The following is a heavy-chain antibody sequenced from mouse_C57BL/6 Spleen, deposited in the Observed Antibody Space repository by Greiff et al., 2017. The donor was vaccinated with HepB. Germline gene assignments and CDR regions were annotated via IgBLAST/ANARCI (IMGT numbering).Heavy chain of an antibody. CDR2: ISDGGSYT. J-gene: IGHJ2*01. CDR1: GFTFSSYA. Sequence: DVQLVESGGGLVKPGGSLKLSCAASGFTFSSYAMSWVRQTPEKRLEWVATISDGGSYTYYPDNVKGRFTISRDNAKNNLYLQMSHLKSEDTAMYYCARAYGPFDYWGQGTTLTVSS. CDR3: ARAYGPFDY. D-gene: IGHD1-1*01. V-gene: IGHV5-4*01.